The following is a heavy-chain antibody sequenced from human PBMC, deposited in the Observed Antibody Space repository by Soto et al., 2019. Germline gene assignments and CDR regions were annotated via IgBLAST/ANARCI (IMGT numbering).Heavy chain of an antibody. J-gene: IGHJ3*01. CDR3: AREVLDTAGCFDL. D-gene: IGHD3-3*02. Sequence: EVQLVESGGGLVQPGGSLRLSCAASGFTFSSYWMHWVRQVPGKGLAWVARINSDGRRTRYADSVKGRFTISRDSAKNALYLKINSLRADDTAVYYCAREVLDTAGCFDLWGHGTMVTVSS. V-gene: IGHV3-74*01. CDR2: INSDGRRT. CDR1: GFTFSSYW.